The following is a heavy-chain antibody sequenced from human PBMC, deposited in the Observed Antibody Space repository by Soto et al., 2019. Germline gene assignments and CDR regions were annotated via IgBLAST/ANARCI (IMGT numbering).Heavy chain of an antibody. V-gene: IGHV4-4*02. CDR1: GCSISSSNL. CDR2: IYHSGST. CDR3: ARDGSSGWYSLDY. J-gene: IGHJ4*02. Sequence: QVQLQESGPGLVKPSGTLSLTCAVSGCSISSSNLWSWVRHPPGKGLEWIGEIYHSGSTNYNPSLQGRVTISVEKSKNQSSLKLSSVTAADTSVYYCARDGSSGWYSLDYWGQGTLVTVSS. D-gene: IGHD6-19*01.